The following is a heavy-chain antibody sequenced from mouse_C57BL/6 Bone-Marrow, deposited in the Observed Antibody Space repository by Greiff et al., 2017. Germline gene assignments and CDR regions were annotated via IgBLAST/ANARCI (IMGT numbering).Heavy chain of an antibody. J-gene: IGHJ4*01. V-gene: IGHV5-15*01. D-gene: IGHD2-2*01. Sequence: EVQLVESGGGLVQPGGSLKLSCAASGFTFSDYGMAWVRQAPRKGLEWVAFISNLAYSIYYADTVTGRFTISRENAKNTLYLKMSSLRSEDTAMYYCARSGYGPYYAMDYWGQGTSVTVSS. CDR3: ARSGYGPYYAMDY. CDR1: GFTFSDYG. CDR2: ISNLAYSI.